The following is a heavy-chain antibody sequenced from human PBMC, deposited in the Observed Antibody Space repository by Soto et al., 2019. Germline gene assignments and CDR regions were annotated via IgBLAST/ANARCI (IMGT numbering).Heavy chain of an antibody. J-gene: IGHJ4*02. Sequence: VASVKVSCKASGGTFSSYPISWVRQAPGQGLEWMGDIIPIFGATKYAQKFQGRLTFTADESTSTAYMELSSLRSEDTAVYYCARELVTATFFAYWGQGTLVTVSS. CDR2: IIPIFGAT. D-gene: IGHD2-21*02. CDR3: ARELVTATFFAY. V-gene: IGHV1-69*13. CDR1: GGTFSSYP.